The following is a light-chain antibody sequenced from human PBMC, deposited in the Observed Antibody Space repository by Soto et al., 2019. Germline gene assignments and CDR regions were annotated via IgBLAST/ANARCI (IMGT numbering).Light chain of an antibody. CDR3: QQYETFSGT. CDR1: QSVSGW. V-gene: IGKV1-5*01. Sequence: DIQMTQSPSTLSASVGDTVTVTCRASQSVSGWLAWYQKKPGEDPKILIYDASALPRGVPSRFSGSGSGTKFILTIARLQTDDFATYDCQQYETFSGTFGPGTKVDIK. J-gene: IGKJ1*01. CDR2: DAS.